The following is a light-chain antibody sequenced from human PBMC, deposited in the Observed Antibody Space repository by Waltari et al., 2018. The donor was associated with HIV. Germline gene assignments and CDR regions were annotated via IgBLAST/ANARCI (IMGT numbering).Light chain of an antibody. CDR1: QSVFYSSNSQNS. Sequence: DIVMTQSPDSLAVSLGERATIHCKSSQSVFYSSNSQNSLAWYQQKPGQPPKLLIYWASTRESGVPDRFSGGGSGTDFTLTISSLQAEDVAVYYCQQYYSSPLTFGGGTKVEIK. CDR2: WAS. CDR3: QQYYSSPLT. V-gene: IGKV4-1*01. J-gene: IGKJ4*01.